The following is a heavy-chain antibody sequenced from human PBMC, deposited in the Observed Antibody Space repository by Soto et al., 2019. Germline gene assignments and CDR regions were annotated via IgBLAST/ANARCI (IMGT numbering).Heavy chain of an antibody. J-gene: IGHJ4*02. D-gene: IGHD3-16*01. CDR2: ISYDGSNK. Sequence: GGSLRRSCAASGFTFSSYGMHWVRQAPGKGLEWVAVISYDGSNKYYADSVKGRFTISRDNSKNTLYLQMNSLRAEDTAVYYCAKGPRGDFYYFDYWGQGTLVTVSS. CDR3: AKGPRGDFYYFDY. CDR1: GFTFSSYG. V-gene: IGHV3-30*18.